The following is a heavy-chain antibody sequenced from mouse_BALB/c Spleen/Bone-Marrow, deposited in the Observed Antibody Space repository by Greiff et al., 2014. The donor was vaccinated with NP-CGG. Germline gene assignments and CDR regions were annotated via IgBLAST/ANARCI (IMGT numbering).Heavy chain of an antibody. D-gene: IGHD1-1*01. Sequence: EVQLKQSGAELVKPGASVKLSCTASGFNIKDNYMHWVKQRPEKGLEWIGRIDPENGTTTYDPKFKGKATITADKSSNTAYLQLSSLTSEDTAVYYCANYYYGSSLFAYWGQGTLVTVSA. V-gene: IGHV14-3*02. CDR2: IDPENGTT. CDR3: ANYYYGSSLFAY. J-gene: IGHJ3*01. CDR1: GFNIKDNY.